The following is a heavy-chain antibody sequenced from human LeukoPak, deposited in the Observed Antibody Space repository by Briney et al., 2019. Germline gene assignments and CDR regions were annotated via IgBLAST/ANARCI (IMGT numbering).Heavy chain of an antibody. CDR1: GCRFTSYW. CDR2: IYPGDYDT. CDR3: ARPGKWFGELTDGMDV. Sequence: GASLKTYFKGSGCRFTSYWIGWVRPLPGKGVGWMGVIYPGDYDTRYSPSFQAPVTNSADQSISTAYLQWNSLKASDTAMYYCARPGKWFGELTDGMDVWGKGTTVTVSS. V-gene: IGHV5-51*01. D-gene: IGHD3-10*01. J-gene: IGHJ6*04.